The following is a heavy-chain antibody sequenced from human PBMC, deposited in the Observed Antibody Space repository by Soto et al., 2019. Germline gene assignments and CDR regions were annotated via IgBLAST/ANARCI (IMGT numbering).Heavy chain of an antibody. CDR2: ITASGSYI. CDR1: GFTFNSYT. V-gene: IGHV3-21*01. D-gene: IGHD1-26*01. CDR3: AREVGRSYYGMDV. Sequence: GGSLRLSCAASGFTFNSYTMNWVRQAPGKGLGWVASITASGSYIYYADSVKGRFTISRDNAKNSLFLQMDSLGAEDTAVYYCAREVGRSYYGMDVWGQGTMVTSP. J-gene: IGHJ6*02.